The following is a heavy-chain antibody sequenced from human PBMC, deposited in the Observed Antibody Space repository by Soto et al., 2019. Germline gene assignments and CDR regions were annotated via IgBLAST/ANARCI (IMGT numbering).Heavy chain of an antibody. CDR2: IWYDGSNK. V-gene: IGHV3-33*01. CDR3: AGRRYCSSTSCYELYYGMDV. Sequence: GGSLRLSCAASGFTFSSYGMHWVRQAPGKGLEWVAVIWYDGSNKYYADSVKGRFTISRDNSKNTLYLQMNSLRAEDTAVYYCAGRRYCSSTSCYELYYGMDVWGQGTTVTVSS. J-gene: IGHJ6*02. D-gene: IGHD2-2*01. CDR1: GFTFSSYG.